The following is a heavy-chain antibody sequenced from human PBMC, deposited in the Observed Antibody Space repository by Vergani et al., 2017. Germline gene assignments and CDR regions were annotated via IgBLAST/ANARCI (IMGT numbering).Heavy chain of an antibody. J-gene: IGHJ4*02. CDR1: GYTFTAYY. Sequence: QVQLVQSGAEVGKPGASVKISCKASGYTFTAYYIHWVRQAPEQGLEWVGVISPDGFSTFYAQKFQGRVTITRDTSTSTVYVEVTSLRSDDTAVYYCAREPPLTGFLEYWGQGTLVTVSS. V-gene: IGHV1-46*03. CDR2: ISPDGFST. CDR3: AREPPLTGFLEY. D-gene: IGHD3-9*01.